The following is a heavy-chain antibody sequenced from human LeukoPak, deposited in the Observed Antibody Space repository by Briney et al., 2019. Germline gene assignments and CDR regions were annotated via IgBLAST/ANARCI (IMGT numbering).Heavy chain of an antibody. D-gene: IGHD3-22*01. V-gene: IGHV4-4*07. CDR1: GVSIGPYY. CDR3: ARVGSITMIVGIDAFDI. Sequence: SETLSLTCAVSGVSIGPYYWSWIRQPAGKGLEWIGHIYTSGSTKYNPSLKSRVTISVDTSKNQFSLKLSSVTAADTAVYYCARVGSITMIVGIDAFDIWGQGTMVTVSS. J-gene: IGHJ3*02. CDR2: IYTSGST.